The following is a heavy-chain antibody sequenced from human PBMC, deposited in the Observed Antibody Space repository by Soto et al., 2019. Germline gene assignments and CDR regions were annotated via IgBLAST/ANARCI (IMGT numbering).Heavy chain of an antibody. J-gene: IGHJ4*02. CDR1: GASIRSGGYY. CDR3: ARIEMASIK. CDR2: IYCTGST. Sequence: PSETLSLTCSVSGASIRSGGYYWSWLRQSPGKGLEWIGHIYCTGSTFYSPSLKSRLTISLDTSKNQFSLDLRSVTAADTAMYYCARIEMASIKWGRGTLVTVSS. V-gene: IGHV4-31*03.